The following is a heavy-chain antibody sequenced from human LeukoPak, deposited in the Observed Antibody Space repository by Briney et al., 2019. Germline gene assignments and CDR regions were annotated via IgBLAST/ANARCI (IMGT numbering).Heavy chain of an antibody. J-gene: IGHJ4*02. CDR3: ARSIVGADIGY. D-gene: IGHD1-26*01. CDR1: GYTFTSYG. CDR2: INPSGGST. Sequence: ASVKISCKASGYTFTSYGISWVRQAPGQGLEWMGIINPSGGSTSYAQKFQGRVTMTRDMSTSTVYMELSSLRSEDTAVYYCARSIVGADIGYWGQGTLVTVSS. V-gene: IGHV1-46*01.